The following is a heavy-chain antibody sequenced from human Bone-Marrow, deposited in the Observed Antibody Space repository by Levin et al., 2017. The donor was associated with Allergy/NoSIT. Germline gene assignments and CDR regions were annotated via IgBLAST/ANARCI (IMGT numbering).Heavy chain of an antibody. Sequence: GESLKISCTASGFTFGDYAMSWFRQAPGKGLEWVGFIRSKAYGGTTEYAASVKGRFTISRDDSKSIAYLQMNSLKTEDTAVYYCVLGRSYPPKSSINVVDYWGQGTLVTVSS. D-gene: IGHD1-26*01. CDR2: IRSKAYGGTT. CDR3: VLGRSYPPKSSINVVDY. CDR1: GFTFGDYA. V-gene: IGHV3-49*03. J-gene: IGHJ4*02.